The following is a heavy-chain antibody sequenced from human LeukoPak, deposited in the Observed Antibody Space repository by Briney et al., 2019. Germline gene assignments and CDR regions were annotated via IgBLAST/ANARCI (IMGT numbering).Heavy chain of an antibody. V-gene: IGHV3-30*03. CDR2: ISYDGTNK. CDR1: GFTFSTYG. J-gene: IGHJ4*02. Sequence: GGSLRLSCAASGFTFSTYGMHWVRQAPGKGLEWVAVISYDGTNKYYTDSMKGRFTISRDNSKNTLYLQMNSLRAEDTAVYYCAREISRFGIWGQGTLVTVSS. CDR3: AREISRFGI. D-gene: IGHD3-16*01.